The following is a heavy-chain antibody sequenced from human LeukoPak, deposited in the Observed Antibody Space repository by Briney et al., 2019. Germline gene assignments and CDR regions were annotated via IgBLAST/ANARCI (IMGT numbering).Heavy chain of an antibody. D-gene: IGHD4-17*01. Sequence: SETLSLTCTVSGGSISVTNHYWGWIRQPPGKGLEWIGSIFYTGDTYYNPSLKSRITMSVDTSKNHFPLNLNSVTASDTAVYYCARQLGAMTTVSSQGDLGSWGQGTLVTVSS. CDR2: IFYTGDT. V-gene: IGHV4-39*01. J-gene: IGHJ5*02. CDR1: GGSISVTNHY. CDR3: ARQLGAMTTVSSQGDLGS.